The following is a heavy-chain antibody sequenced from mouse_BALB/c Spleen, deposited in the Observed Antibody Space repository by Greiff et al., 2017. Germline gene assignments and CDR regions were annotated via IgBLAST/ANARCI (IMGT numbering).Heavy chain of an antibody. CDR2: IDPANGNT. Sequence: EVQLQQSGAELVKPGASATLSCPASGFNIQDTYMHWVTQRPAQGLEWIGRIDPANGNTKYDPKFQGKATITADTSYNTAYLQLSSLTSEDTAVYYSARWGGDYNYYAMDYWGQGTSVTVSS. CDR3: ARWGGDYNYYAMDY. J-gene: IGHJ4*01. CDR1: GFNIQDTY. V-gene: IGHV14-3*02. D-gene: IGHD2-13*01.